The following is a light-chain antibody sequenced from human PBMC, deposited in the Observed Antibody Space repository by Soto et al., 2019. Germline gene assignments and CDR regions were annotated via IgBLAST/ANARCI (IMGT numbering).Light chain of an antibody. Sequence: DIQMAQSPSTLSASVGDRVTITCRASQSISSWLAWYQQKPGKAPKLLIYKASSLESGVPSRFSGSGSGTEFILTISSLQTDDLATYYCQQYNTYWTFGQGTKVEIK. CDR1: QSISSW. V-gene: IGKV1-5*03. CDR2: KAS. J-gene: IGKJ1*01. CDR3: QQYNTYWT.